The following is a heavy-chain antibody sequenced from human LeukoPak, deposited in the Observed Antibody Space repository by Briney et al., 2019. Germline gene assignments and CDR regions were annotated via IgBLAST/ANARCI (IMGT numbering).Heavy chain of an antibody. CDR3: ARDISGDY. CDR1: GFSFSSHG. Sequence: GGSLRLSCAASGFSFSSHGMHWVRQAPGKGLEWVSVIYSGGSTYYADSVKGRFTISRDNSKNTLYLQMDSLRVEDTAVYYCARDISGDYWGQGTLVTVSS. V-gene: IGHV3-53*01. CDR2: IYSGGST. D-gene: IGHD3-10*01. J-gene: IGHJ4*02.